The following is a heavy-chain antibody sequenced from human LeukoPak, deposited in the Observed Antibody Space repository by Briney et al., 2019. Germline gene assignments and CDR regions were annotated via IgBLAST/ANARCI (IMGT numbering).Heavy chain of an antibody. CDR3: ERTNYGDYRDWFDP. CDR2: IDWDDDK. V-gene: IGHV2-70*04. J-gene: IGHJ5*02. CDR1: GFSLSTSGMR. Sequence: ESGPTLVNPTQTLTLTCTFSGFSLSTSGMRASWIRQPPGKALEWLARIDWDDDKFYSTSLKTRLTISKDTSKNQVVLTMTNMDPVDTATYYCERTNYGDYRDWFDPWGQGTLVTVSS. D-gene: IGHD4-17*01.